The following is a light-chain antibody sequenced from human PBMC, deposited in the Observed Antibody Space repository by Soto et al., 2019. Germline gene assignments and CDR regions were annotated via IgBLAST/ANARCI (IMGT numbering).Light chain of an antibody. V-gene: IGKV1-12*01. CDR1: QGISTW. Sequence: DIQMTQSPSSVSASVGDRVTITCRASQGISTWLAWYQRKPGKAPKLLIYGISTLQSGVPSRFSGSGSGTDFTLTISSLPPEFSATYYCQQANSLPFTFGGGTNVEIK. CDR2: GIS. J-gene: IGKJ4*01. CDR3: QQANSLPFT.